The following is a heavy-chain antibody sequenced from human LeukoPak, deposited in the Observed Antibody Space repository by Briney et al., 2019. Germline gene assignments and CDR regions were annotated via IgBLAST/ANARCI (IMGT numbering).Heavy chain of an antibody. CDR1: GYIFTSYG. V-gene: IGHV1-18*01. Sequence: ASVKVSCKASGYIFTSYGINWVRQAPGQGLEWMGWISAYSGSTNYAQKFQGRVTITADKSTSTAYMELSSLRSEDTAVYYCARGVGIAVAGTKTYFDYWGQGTLVTVSS. J-gene: IGHJ4*02. CDR3: ARGVGIAVAGTKTYFDY. CDR2: ISAYSGST. D-gene: IGHD6-19*01.